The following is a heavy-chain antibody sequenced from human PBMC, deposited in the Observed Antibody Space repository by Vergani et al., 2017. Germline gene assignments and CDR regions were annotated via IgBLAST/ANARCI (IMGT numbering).Heavy chain of an antibody. Sequence: EVQLVESGGGLVQPGGSLKLSCAASGFTFSGSAMHWVRQASGKGLEWVGRIRSKANSYATAYAASVKGRFTISRDDSKNTLYLQMGSLRAEDMAVYYCARDRGSSSYRGAFDIWGQGTMVTVSS. D-gene: IGHD6-6*01. CDR1: GFTFSGSA. V-gene: IGHV3-73*02. CDR3: ARDRGSSSYRGAFDI. J-gene: IGHJ3*02. CDR2: IRSKANSYAT.